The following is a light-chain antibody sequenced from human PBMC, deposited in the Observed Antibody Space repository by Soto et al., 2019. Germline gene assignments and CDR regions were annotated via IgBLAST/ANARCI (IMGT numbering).Light chain of an antibody. V-gene: IGKV3-15*01. CDR3: QQLHVYPST. J-gene: IGKJ4*01. Sequence: EIVMTQSPATLSVSPGERATLSCRASQSVSSNLAWYQQKPGQAPRLLIYGASTRATGIPARFSGSGSGTEFTLTISSLQPEDFATYYCQQLHVYPSTFGGGTKVDIK. CDR1: QSVSSN. CDR2: GAS.